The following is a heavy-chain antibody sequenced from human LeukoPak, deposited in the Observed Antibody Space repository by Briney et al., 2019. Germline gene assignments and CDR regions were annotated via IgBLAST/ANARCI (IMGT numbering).Heavy chain of an antibody. V-gene: IGHV4-4*08. Sequence: SETLSLTCAVYGGSFSGYYWSWIRQPPGKGLEWIGRIYTSGSTNYNPSLKSRVTISVDTSKNQFSLKLSSVTAADTAVYYCARVDPYSSSEYYMDVWGKGTTVTVSS. CDR3: ARVDPYSSSEYYMDV. CDR2: IYTSGST. D-gene: IGHD6-6*01. J-gene: IGHJ6*03. CDR1: GGSFSGYY.